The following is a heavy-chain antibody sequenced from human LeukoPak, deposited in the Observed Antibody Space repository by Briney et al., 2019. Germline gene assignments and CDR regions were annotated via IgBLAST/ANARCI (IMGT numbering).Heavy chain of an antibody. CDR3: VRDRELTF. D-gene: IGHD1-26*01. CDR2: NYNSGST. J-gene: IGHJ4*02. V-gene: IGHV4-59*01. Sequence: PSETLSLTCTVSGGSISIYYWSWVRQPPGKGLEWIGYNYNSGSTIYNPSLKSRVSISVDTSKNQFSLKLNSVTAADTAVYFCVRDRELTFWSQGTLVTVSS. CDR1: GGSISIYY.